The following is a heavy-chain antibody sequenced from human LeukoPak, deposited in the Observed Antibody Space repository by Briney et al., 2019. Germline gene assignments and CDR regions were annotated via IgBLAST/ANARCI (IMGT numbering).Heavy chain of an antibody. CDR3: ARGALDYYFDY. CDR2: IYYSGST. V-gene: IGHV4-30-4*08. D-gene: IGHD2-2*03. J-gene: IGHJ4*02. CDR1: GGSISSYY. Sequence: PSETLSLTCTVSGGSISSYYWSWIRQPPGKGLEWIGYIYYSGSTYYNPSLKSRVTISVDTSKNQFSLKLSSVTAADTAVYYCARGALDYYFDYWGQGTLVTVSS.